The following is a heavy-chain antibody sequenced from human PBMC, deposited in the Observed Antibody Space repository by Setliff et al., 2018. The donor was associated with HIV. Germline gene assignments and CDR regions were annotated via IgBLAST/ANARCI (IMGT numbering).Heavy chain of an antibody. D-gene: IGHD6-6*01. Sequence: SETLSLTCAVYGESFSGFYWNWVRQPPGKGLEWIGEINPSGSTNYNPSLKSRVTISVDKAKNQFSLKLTSVTAADTAVYFCARRSRSYSSSPFQGGAFDIWGQGTMVTVSS. J-gene: IGHJ3*02. CDR2: INPSGST. CDR1: GESFSGFY. V-gene: IGHV4-34*01. CDR3: ARRSRSYSSSPFQGGAFDI.